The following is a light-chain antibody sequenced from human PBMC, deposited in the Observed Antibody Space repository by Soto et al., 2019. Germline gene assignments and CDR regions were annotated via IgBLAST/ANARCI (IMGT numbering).Light chain of an antibody. J-gene: IGLJ1*01. CDR2: SNI. CDR3: ATWDGSLSAYV. CDR1: SSNIGSNT. Sequence: VLTQSPSASGTPGQGVTISCSGSSSNIGSNTVDWYQQFPGTAPKLLIYSNIKRPSGVPDRFSGSKSVTSASLAIRGLQSEDEADYFCATWDGSLSAYVFGTGTKVTGL. V-gene: IGLV1-44*01.